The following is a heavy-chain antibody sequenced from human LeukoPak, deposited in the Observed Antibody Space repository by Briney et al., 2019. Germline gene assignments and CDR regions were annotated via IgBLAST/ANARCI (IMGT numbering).Heavy chain of an antibody. CDR3: ARAAYCSSTSCPDY. V-gene: IGHV4-34*01. J-gene: IGHJ4*02. Sequence: TSETLSLTCAVYGGSFSGYYWSWIRQPPGKGLEWIGEINHSGSTNYNPSLKSRVTISVDTSKNQFSLKLSSVTAADTAVYYCARAAYCSSTSCPDYWGQGTLVTVSS. D-gene: IGHD2-2*01. CDR2: INHSGST. CDR1: GGSFSGYY.